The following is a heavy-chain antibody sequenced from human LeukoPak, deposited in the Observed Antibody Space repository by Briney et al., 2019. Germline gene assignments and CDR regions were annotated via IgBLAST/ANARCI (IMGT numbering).Heavy chain of an antibody. Sequence: SETLPLTYTVSGDSMSSYSWSWIRQPPGQGLEWIGYIYNSGSTIYNPSLKSRVTISLDMSKKQFSLKLSSVTAADTAVYYCASDYGSGSYRFDYWGQGTRVPVSS. CDR3: ASDYGSGSYRFDY. V-gene: IGHV4-59*01. CDR1: GDSMSSYS. J-gene: IGHJ4*02. CDR2: IYNSGST. D-gene: IGHD3-10*01.